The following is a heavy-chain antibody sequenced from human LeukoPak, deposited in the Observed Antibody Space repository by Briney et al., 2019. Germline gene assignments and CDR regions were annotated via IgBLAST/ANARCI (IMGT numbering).Heavy chain of an antibody. CDR2: ISSSSSYI. V-gene: IGHV3-21*01. Sequence: GGSLRLSCAASGFTFSSYSMNWVRQAPGKGLEWVSSISSSSSYIYYADSVRGRFTISRDNAKNSLYLQMNSLRAEDTAVYYCARASYSSSLSLDYWGQGTLVTVSS. CDR1: GFTFSSYS. CDR3: ARASYSSSLSLDY. D-gene: IGHD6-13*01. J-gene: IGHJ4*02.